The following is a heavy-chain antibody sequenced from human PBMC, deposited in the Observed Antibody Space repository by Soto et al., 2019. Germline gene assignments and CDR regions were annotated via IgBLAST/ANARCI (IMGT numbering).Heavy chain of an antibody. V-gene: IGHV3-23*01. CDR1: GFTFSSYA. Sequence: GGSLRLSCAASGFTFSSYAMSWLRQAPGKGLEWVAAISDSGRNTYYADSVKGQFTISRDNSKNTLYLQINSLRAEDTAVYYCAQQRGYCGDGSCYFFYWGQGTLVTVSS. CDR2: ISDSGRNT. D-gene: IGHD2-15*01. CDR3: AQQRGYCGDGSCYFFY. J-gene: IGHJ4*02.